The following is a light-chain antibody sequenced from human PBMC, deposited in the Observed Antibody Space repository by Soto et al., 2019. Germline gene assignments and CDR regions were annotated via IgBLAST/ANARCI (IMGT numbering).Light chain of an antibody. Sequence: EMVLTQSPATLSMSPGERVTLPCRASQSASREMAWYQQRPGQAPRLLIYGASTRATGVPARFSGSGSGTEFTLTISSLQPEDSAVYYCQVRFTFGQGTKLEIK. J-gene: IGKJ2*01. V-gene: IGKV3-15*01. CDR2: GAS. CDR3: QVRFT. CDR1: QSASRE.